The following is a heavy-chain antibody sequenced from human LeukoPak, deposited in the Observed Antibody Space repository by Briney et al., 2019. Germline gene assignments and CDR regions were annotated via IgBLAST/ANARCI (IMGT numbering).Heavy chain of an antibody. CDR3: AKDLLKYSSSWYLPDY. Sequence: GGSLRLSCAASGFTFSSYAMSWVLQAPGKGLEWVSAISGSGGSTYYADSVKGRFTISRDNSKNTLYLQMNSLRAEDTAVYYCAKDLLKYSSSWYLPDYWGQGTLVTVSS. J-gene: IGHJ4*02. CDR2: ISGSGGST. CDR1: GFTFSSYA. V-gene: IGHV3-23*01. D-gene: IGHD6-13*01.